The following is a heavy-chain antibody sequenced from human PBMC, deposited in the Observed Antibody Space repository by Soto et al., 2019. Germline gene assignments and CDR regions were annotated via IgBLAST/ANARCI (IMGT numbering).Heavy chain of an antibody. Sequence: QVKLVESGGGVVQPGTSLRLSCTASGFSFSNSGIQWVRQTPGKGLEWVALISFDGDKYYVDSVKGRFTISRDNPTNTVYLQMNRLRTEDTGVYYCARDYARGWCQFWGQGTLVTVSS. D-gene: IGHD2-8*02. CDR2: ISFDGDK. CDR1: GFSFSNSG. CDR3: ARDYARGWCQF. J-gene: IGHJ4*02. V-gene: IGHV3-30*03.